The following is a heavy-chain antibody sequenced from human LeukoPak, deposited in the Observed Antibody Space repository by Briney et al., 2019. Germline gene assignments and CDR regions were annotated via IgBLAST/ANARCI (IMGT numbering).Heavy chain of an antibody. CDR3: ARTPFLSGYGALDY. Sequence: PSETLSLTCTVSCGSISSYYWSWIRQPPGKGLEWIGYIYYIGSTNFNPSLKSRVTISVDTSKNQFSLKLSSVTAADTAVYYCARTPFLSGYGALDYWGQGTLVTVSS. CDR2: IYYIGST. CDR1: CGSISSYY. J-gene: IGHJ4*02. V-gene: IGHV4-59*01. D-gene: IGHD5-12*01.